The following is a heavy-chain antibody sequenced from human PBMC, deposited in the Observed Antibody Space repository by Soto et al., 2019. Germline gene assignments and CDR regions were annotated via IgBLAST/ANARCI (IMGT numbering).Heavy chain of an antibody. Sequence: QVQLVHSGTELRKPGASVRVSCKTSGYAFTSYSINWVRQAPGQGLEWMGWISTYNGNTNYAQSLQGRVTLTTDTSTSTAYLELRSLRSDDTAVYFCAISPGHGDYVPSFDYWGQGSLVVVSS. CDR3: AISPGHGDYVPSFDY. J-gene: IGHJ4*02. CDR2: ISTYNGNT. CDR1: GYAFTSYS. D-gene: IGHD4-17*01. V-gene: IGHV1-18*01.